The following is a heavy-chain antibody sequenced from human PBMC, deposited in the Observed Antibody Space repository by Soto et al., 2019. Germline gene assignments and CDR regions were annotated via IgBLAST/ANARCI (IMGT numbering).Heavy chain of an antibody. CDR1: GGSISSGDYF. CDR2: ISSIGCT. CDR3: ARGLVIRPYYYHGMDV. D-gene: IGHD3-9*01. J-gene: IGHJ6*02. Sequence: QVQLQESGPGLVKPSQTLSLTCTVSGGSISSGDYFWSWIRQSPGKGLEWIGYISSIGCTYYNTSLKSRVSVSRDTSKNQFSLKLSSVTTTDTAVYYCARGLVIRPYYYHGMDVWGQGTTVTVSS. V-gene: IGHV4-30-4*01.